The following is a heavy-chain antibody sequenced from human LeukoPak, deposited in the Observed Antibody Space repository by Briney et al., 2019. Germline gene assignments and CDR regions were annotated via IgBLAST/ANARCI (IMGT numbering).Heavy chain of an antibody. J-gene: IGHJ4*02. CDR2: ISAYDGDT. Sequence: ASVKVSCKASGYSFNSYGISWVRQAPGQGLEWMGWISAYDGDTNYAQSLQGRVTMTTDTSTTTAYMELTGLRPDDTAVYYCARGLYSSSWYFDYWGQGTLVTVSS. CDR3: ARGLYSSSWYFDY. CDR1: GYSFNSYG. V-gene: IGHV1-18*01. D-gene: IGHD6-13*01.